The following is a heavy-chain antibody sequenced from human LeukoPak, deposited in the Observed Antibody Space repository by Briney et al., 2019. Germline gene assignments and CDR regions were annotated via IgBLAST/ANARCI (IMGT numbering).Heavy chain of an antibody. Sequence: GRSLRLSCAASGFTFSSYGMHWVRQAPGKGLEWVAVISYDGSNKYYADSVKGRFTISRDNSKNTLYLQMNSLRAEDTAVYYCAKDRHDYGVDYWAREPWSPSPQ. D-gene: IGHD4-17*01. CDR2: ISYDGSNK. CDR1: GFTFSSYG. J-gene: IGHJ4*02. CDR3: AKDRHDYGVDY. V-gene: IGHV3-30*18.